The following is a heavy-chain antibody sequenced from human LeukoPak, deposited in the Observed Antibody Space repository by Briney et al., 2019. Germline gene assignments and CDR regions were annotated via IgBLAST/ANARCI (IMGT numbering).Heavy chain of an antibody. D-gene: IGHD1-26*01. CDR1: GGSISSSSYY. J-gene: IGHJ5*02. CDR3: ARHRELRDNNWFDP. V-gene: IGHV4-39*07. Sequence: PSETLSLTCTVSGGSISSSSYYWSWIRQPPGKGLEWIGEINHSGSTNYNPSLKSRVTISVDTSKNQFSLKLSSVTAADTAVYYCARHRELRDNNWFDPWGQGTLVTVSS. CDR2: INHSGST.